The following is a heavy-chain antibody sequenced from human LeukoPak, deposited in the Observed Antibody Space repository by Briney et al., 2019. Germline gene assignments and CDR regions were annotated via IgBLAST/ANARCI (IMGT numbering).Heavy chain of an antibody. D-gene: IGHD4-23*01. CDR1: GGSISSGGYY. J-gene: IGHJ5*02. CDR2: IYYSGST. V-gene: IGHV4-61*08. Sequence: PSETLSLTCTVSGGSISSGGYYWSWIRQPPGRGLEWIGYIYYSGSTNYNPSLKSRVTISVDTSKNQFSLKVSSVTAADTAVYYCARDYGGNSGWFDPWGQGTLVSVSS. CDR3: ARDYGGNSGWFDP.